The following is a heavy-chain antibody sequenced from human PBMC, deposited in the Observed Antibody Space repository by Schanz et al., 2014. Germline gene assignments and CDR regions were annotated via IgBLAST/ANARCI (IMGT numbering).Heavy chain of an antibody. Sequence: EVELVESGGGLVQPGGSLRLSCAASGFTFSSYSMNWVRQAPGKGLEWVSVISWNSGTIGYADSVKGRFTISRDNAKNTLYLQLNSLRAEDTAVYYCARDFHGYGPHLDYWGQGSLVTVSS. CDR1: GFTFSSYS. D-gene: IGHD5-12*01. J-gene: IGHJ4*02. V-gene: IGHV3-48*04. CDR3: ARDFHGYGPHLDY. CDR2: ISWNSGTI.